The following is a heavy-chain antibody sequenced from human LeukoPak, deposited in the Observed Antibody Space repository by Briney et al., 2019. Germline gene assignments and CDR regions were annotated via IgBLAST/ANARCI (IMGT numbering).Heavy chain of an antibody. CDR3: ARIITGTVDY. CDR1: GGSISSYY. Sequence: SETLSLTCTVSGGSISSYYWSWIRQPPGKGLEWIGYIYYSGSTNYNPSLKSRVTISVDTSKNQFSLKLSSVTAADTAVYYCARIITGTVDYWGQGTLVTVSS. CDR2: IYYSGST. D-gene: IGHD1-7*01. V-gene: IGHV4-59*08. J-gene: IGHJ4*02.